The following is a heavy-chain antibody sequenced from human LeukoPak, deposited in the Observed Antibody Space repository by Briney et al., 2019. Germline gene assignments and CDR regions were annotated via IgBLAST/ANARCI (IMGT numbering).Heavy chain of an antibody. CDR3: TTDRYYDNSELQFQH. CDR1: GFTLNNAW. J-gene: IGHJ1*01. CDR2: IKRETDGGTI. D-gene: IGHD3-22*01. V-gene: IGHV3-15*01. Sequence: GGSLRLSCAASGFTLNNAWMSWVRQAPGKGLEWLGRIKRETDGGTIDYAAPVKGRFTISRDNSRNTLYLQMDSLKIEDTAVYYCTTDRYYDNSELQFQHWGQGTLVTVSS.